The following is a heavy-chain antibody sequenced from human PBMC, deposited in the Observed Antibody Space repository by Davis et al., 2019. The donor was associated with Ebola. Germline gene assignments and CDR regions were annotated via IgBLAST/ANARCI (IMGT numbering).Heavy chain of an antibody. D-gene: IGHD4-17*01. CDR1: GGSISSYY. Sequence: MPSETLSLTCTVSGGSISSYYWSWIRQPPGKGLEWIGYIYYSGSTNYNPSLKSRVTISVDTSKNQFSLKLSSVTAADTAVYYCARGHYGDSFDYWGQGTLVTVSS. CDR3: ARGHYGDSFDY. J-gene: IGHJ4*02. V-gene: IGHV4-59*01. CDR2: IYYSGST.